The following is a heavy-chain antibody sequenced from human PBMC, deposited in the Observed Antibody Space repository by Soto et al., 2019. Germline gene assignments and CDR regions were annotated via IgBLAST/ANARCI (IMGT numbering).Heavy chain of an antibody. D-gene: IGHD6-6*01. Sequence: EVQLVESGGGLVQPGGSLKLSCAASGFTFSGSAMHWVRQASGKGLEWVGRIRSKANSYATAYAASVKGRFTISRDDSKNTAYLQMNSLKTEDTAVYYCNRLAGSSSGDDYWGQGTLVTVSS. CDR2: IRSKANSYAT. CDR1: GFTFSGSA. J-gene: IGHJ4*02. CDR3: NRLAGSSSGDDY. V-gene: IGHV3-73*01.